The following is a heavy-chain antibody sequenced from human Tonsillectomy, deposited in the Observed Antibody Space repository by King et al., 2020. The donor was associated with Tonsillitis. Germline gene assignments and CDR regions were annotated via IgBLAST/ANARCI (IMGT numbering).Heavy chain of an antibody. CDR1: GFTFSDFY. CDR2: IRSSSSYT. J-gene: IGHJ3*02. CDR3: ARVNFGSSGPDAFDI. Sequence: VQLVESGGGLVNPGGSLRLSCAASGFTFSDFYMSWGRQAPGKGLEWISYIRSSSSYTNYADSVRGRFSISRDNAKNSLYLQMNSLRADDTAVYYCARVNFGSSGPDAFDIWGQGTMVTVSS. D-gene: IGHD6-25*01. V-gene: IGHV3-11*05.